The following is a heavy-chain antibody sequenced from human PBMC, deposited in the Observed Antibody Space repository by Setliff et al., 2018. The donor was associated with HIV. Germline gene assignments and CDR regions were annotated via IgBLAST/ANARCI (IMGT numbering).Heavy chain of an antibody. D-gene: IGHD2-21*02. CDR2: IIPVFDTA. CDR3: ARVNGGNSPYYFDS. Sequence: SVKVSCKASGGTFSSYAINWVRQAPGQGLEWMGGIIPVFDTANYAQKLQGRVTITADESTSTSSMELSSLGSEDTAVYYCARVNGGNSPYYFDSWGQGTLVTVSS. V-gene: IGHV1-69*13. J-gene: IGHJ4*02. CDR1: GGTFSSYA.